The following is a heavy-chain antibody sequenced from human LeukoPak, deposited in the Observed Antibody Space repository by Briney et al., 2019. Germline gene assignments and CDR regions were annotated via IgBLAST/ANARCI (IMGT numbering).Heavy chain of an antibody. CDR2: ISGSGGST. Sequence: GGSLRLSCAASGLTFSSYAMSWVRQAPGKGLEWVSAISGSGGSTYYADSVKGRFTISRDNSKNTLYLQMNSLRAEDTAVYYCAKAPGYSSGWYSRYWGQGTLVTVSS. D-gene: IGHD6-19*01. J-gene: IGHJ4*02. CDR3: AKAPGYSSGWYSRY. CDR1: GLTFSSYA. V-gene: IGHV3-23*01.